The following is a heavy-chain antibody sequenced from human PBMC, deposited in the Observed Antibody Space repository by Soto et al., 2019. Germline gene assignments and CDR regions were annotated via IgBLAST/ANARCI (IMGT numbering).Heavy chain of an antibody. Sequence: EVQLVESGGGLVKPGGSLRLSCAASGFTLSTAWMSWVRQAPGKGLEWVGRIKSKTDGGTTDYAAPVKGRFTISRDDSKNTLYLQMNSLKTEDTAVYYCTTGLVRGRGAFDIWGQGTMVTVSS. D-gene: IGHD3-10*01. V-gene: IGHV3-15*01. J-gene: IGHJ3*02. CDR2: IKSKTDGGTT. CDR3: TTGLVRGRGAFDI. CDR1: GFTLSTAW.